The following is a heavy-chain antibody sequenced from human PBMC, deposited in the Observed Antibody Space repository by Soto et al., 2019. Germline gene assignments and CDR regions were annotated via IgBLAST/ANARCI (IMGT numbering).Heavy chain of an antibody. Sequence: QVQLQESGPGLVKPSETLSLTCAVSGVSISGGVNWWSWVRQPPGKGLEWIGEIYHTGSTNYNSSLKSRVTISLDKSKNQFSRMLNSVTAADTAVYFCADAPSDFWGQGILVTVSS. CDR1: GVSISGGVNW. CDR2: IYHTGST. D-gene: IGHD2-21*01. J-gene: IGHJ4*02. V-gene: IGHV4-4*02. CDR3: ADAPSDF.